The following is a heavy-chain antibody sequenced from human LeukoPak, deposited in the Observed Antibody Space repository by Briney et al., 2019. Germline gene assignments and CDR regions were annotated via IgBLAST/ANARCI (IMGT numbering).Heavy chain of an antibody. D-gene: IGHD5-12*01. Sequence: PGGSLRLSCAASGFTFSSYAMSWVRQAPGKGLEWVSAISGSGGSTYYADSVKGRFTISRDNSKNTLYLQMNSLRAEDTALYYCARGSSGYDPPGDYWGQGTLVTVSS. J-gene: IGHJ4*02. V-gene: IGHV3-23*01. CDR1: GFTFSSYA. CDR2: ISGSGGST. CDR3: ARGSSGYDPPGDY.